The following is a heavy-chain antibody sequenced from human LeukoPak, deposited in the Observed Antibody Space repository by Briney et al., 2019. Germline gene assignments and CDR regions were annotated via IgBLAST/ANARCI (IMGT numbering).Heavy chain of an antibody. CDR2: IYYSGRT. J-gene: IGHJ4*02. CDR3: AILRCSGGSCYLDY. Sequence: KPSQTLSLTCTVSGGFVSSGAYYWSWIRQHPGKGLEWIGYIYYSGRTYYNPSLKSRATISVDTSKNQFSLKLSSVTAADTAVFYCAILRCSGGSCYLDYWGQGTLVTVSS. D-gene: IGHD2-15*01. V-gene: IGHV4-31*03. CDR1: GGFVSSGAYY.